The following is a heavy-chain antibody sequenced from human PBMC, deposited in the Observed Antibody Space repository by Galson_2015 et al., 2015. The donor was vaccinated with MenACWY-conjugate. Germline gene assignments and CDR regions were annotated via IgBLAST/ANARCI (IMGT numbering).Heavy chain of an antibody. J-gene: IGHJ6*02. V-gene: IGHV3-48*02. CDR1: GFTFGSYS. CDR2: ITRSSSTT. CDR3: ARDRLGIAVADGGYYYYGMDV. D-gene: IGHD6-13*01. Sequence: SLRLSCAASGFTFGSYSMNWVRQAPGKGLEWVSYITRSSSTTYYADSVKGRFTISRDNAKNSLYLQMNSLRDEDTAVYYCARDRLGIAVADGGYYYYGMDVWGQGTTVTVSS.